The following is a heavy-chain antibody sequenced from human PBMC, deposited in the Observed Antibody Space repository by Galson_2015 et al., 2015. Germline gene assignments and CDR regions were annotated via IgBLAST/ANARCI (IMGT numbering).Heavy chain of an antibody. CDR2: INTNTGNP. V-gene: IGHV7-4-1*01. CDR1: GYTFTSYA. Sequence: SVKVSCKASGYTFTSYAMNWVRQAPGQGLEWMGWINTNTGNPTYAQGFTGRFVFSLDTSVSTAYLQIRSLKAEDTAVYYCALLRVAAAGTGPPEYFQHWGQGTLVTVSS. CDR3: ALLRVAAAGTGPPEYFQH. J-gene: IGHJ1*01. D-gene: IGHD6-13*01.